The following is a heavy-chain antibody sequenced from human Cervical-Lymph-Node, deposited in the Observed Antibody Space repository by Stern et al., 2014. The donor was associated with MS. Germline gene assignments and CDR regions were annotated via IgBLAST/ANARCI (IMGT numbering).Heavy chain of an antibody. J-gene: IGHJ4*02. CDR1: GYSFTNYW. CDR2: IHPGASEV. V-gene: IGHV5-51*01. CDR3: ARQLGHSNFLHY. D-gene: IGHD4-11*01. Sequence: MQLVQSGAGVKRPGQSLKISCRASGYSFTNYWVAWGRQKPGKGLEWMGTIHPGASEVRYSPSFQGRVTMSVDRSINTAYLQWSSLQPSDTAMYYCARQLGHSNFLHYWGQGVPVTVSS.